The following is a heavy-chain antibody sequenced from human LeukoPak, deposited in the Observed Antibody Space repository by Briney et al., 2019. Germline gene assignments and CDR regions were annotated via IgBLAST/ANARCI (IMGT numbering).Heavy chain of an antibody. CDR1: GFTFDDYD. Sequence: GGSLRLSCAASGFTFDDYDMSWVRQAPGKGLEWVSGINWNGGSTGYADSVKGRFTISRDNARNSLYLQMNSLRAEDTALYYCAGIGMAGIGDGFDIWGQGTMVTVSS. J-gene: IGHJ3*02. D-gene: IGHD1-14*01. V-gene: IGHV3-20*04. CDR3: AGIGMAGIGDGFDI. CDR2: INWNGGST.